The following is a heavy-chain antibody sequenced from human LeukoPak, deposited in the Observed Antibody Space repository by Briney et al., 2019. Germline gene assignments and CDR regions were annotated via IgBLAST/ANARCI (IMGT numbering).Heavy chain of an antibody. J-gene: IGHJ4*02. V-gene: IGHV4-39*01. CDR3: ARQHYCSGGSCYPEYFDY. CDR1: GGSISSSSFY. D-gene: IGHD2-15*01. CDR2: IYYSGST. Sequence: SETLSLTCTVSGGSISSSSFYWGWIRQPPGKGLEWIGSIYYSGSTYYNPPLKSRVTISVDTSKNQFSLKLSSVTAADTAVYYCARQHYCSGGSCYPEYFDYWGQGTLVTVSS.